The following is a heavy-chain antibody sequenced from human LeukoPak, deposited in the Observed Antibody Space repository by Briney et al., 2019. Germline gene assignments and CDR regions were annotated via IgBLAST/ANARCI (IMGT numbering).Heavy chain of an antibody. D-gene: IGHD3-10*01. CDR2: INPSGGST. V-gene: IGHV1-46*01. J-gene: IGHJ6*02. CDR3: ARGSRSGSYPYYYYGMDV. CDR1: GGTFSSYA. Sequence: ASVKVSCKASGGTFSSYAISWVRQAPGQGLEWMGIINPSGGSTSYAQKFQGRVTMTRDTSTSTVYMELSSLRSEDTAVYYCARGSRSGSYPYYYYGMDVWGQGTTVTVSS.